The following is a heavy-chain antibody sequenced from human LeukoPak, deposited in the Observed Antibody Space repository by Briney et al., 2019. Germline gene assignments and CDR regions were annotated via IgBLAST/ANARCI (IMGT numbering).Heavy chain of an antibody. D-gene: IGHD1-26*01. V-gene: IGHV3-23*01. Sequence: GGSLRLSCAASGFTFSSYSMNWVRQAPGKGLEWVSLLGGSETSPSYADSVKGRFTISRDNSKNTLFLQMNSLRAEDTAVYYCAKDWGGSYYGNAYDIWGQGTMVTVSS. CDR1: GFTFSSYS. J-gene: IGHJ3*02. CDR3: AKDWGGSYYGNAYDI. CDR2: LGGSETSP.